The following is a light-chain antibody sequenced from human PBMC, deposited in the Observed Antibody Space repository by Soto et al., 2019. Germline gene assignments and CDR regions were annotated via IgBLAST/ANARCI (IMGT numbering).Light chain of an antibody. CDR1: EDINSR. V-gene: IGKV1-12*01. J-gene: IGKJ5*01. Sequence: DIQMTQSPSSVSASVGDRVTISCRASEDINSRLAWYQQKPGNAPKLLFYAAFILQSGVPSRFSGYGSGTDFTLSISSLQPEDFATYYCQQADSFPITFGQGTRLEIK. CDR3: QQADSFPIT. CDR2: AAF.